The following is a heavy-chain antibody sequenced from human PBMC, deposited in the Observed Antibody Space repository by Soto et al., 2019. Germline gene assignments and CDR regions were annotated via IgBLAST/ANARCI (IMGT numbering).Heavy chain of an antibody. V-gene: IGHV3-7*01. CDR3: ARDPSRWLQAKRACDI. J-gene: IGHJ3*02. D-gene: IGHD5-12*01. CDR1: GFTFSSYW. CDR2: IKQDGSEK. Sequence: GGSLRLSCAASGFTFSSYWMSWVRQAPGKGLEWVANIKQDGSEKYYVDSVKGRFTISRDNAKNSLYLQMNSLRAEDTAVYYCARDPSRWLQAKRACDIWGQGTMVTVSS.